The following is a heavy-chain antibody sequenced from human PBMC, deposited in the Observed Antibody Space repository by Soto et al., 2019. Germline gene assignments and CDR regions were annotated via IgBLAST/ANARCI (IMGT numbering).Heavy chain of an antibody. CDR1: GGSFSGYY. V-gene: IGHV4-34*01. D-gene: IGHD6-13*01. CDR3: ARDRFNSIAAAAKGRLFWFDP. J-gene: IGHJ5*02. Sequence: QVQLQQWGAGLLKPSETLSLTCAVYGGSFSGYYWSWIRQPPGKGLEWIGEINHSGSTNYNPSLKSRVTISVDASKXXCXLXXSSVTAADTGVYYCARDRFNSIAAAAKGRLFWFDPWGQGTLVTVSS. CDR2: INHSGST.